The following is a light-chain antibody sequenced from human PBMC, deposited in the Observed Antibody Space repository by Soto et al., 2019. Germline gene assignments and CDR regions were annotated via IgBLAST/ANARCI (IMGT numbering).Light chain of an antibody. V-gene: IGKV3-20*01. CDR2: GAS. CDR1: QSVSSSY. J-gene: IGKJ5*01. Sequence: EIVLTHSPGTLSLYPGEIATLSCRASQSVSSSYLAWYQQKPVQAPRLLIYGASIRATGIPDRFSGSGSGTDFTLTISRVEPGDFAVYYCQQYGDSPSITFGQGTRLEIK. CDR3: QQYGDSPSIT.